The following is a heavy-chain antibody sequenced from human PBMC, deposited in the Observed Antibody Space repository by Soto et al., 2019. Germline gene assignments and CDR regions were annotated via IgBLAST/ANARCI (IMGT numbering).Heavy chain of an antibody. J-gene: IGHJ4*02. CDR3: ARGDGDRYDVNGYLGRH. CDR2: IKRDGSGT. D-gene: IGHD5-18*01. V-gene: IGHV3-74*01. Sequence: EVQLVESGGGLVQPGESLTLSCAASGFTFSSYWMHWVRQAPGKGLVWVSRIKRDGSGTYYADSVKGRLTISRDNAKNTLYLQMNSLRVEDTAVYFCARGDGDRYDVNGYLGRHWGQGTLVTVSS. CDR1: GFTFSSYW.